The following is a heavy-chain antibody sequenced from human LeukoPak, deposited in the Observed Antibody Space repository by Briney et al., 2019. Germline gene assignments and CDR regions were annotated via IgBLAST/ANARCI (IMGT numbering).Heavy chain of an antibody. CDR2: IYYSGST. J-gene: IGHJ5*02. CDR1: GGSISSYY. Sequence: SETLSLTCTVSGGSISSYYWSWIRQPPGKGLEWIGYIYYSGSTNYNPSLKSRVTISVDTSKNQFSLKLSSVIAADTAVYYCARDHRSGGYCSSTSCYRWFDPWGQGTLVTVSS. CDR3: ARDHRSGGYCSSTSCYRWFDP. V-gene: IGHV4-59*01. D-gene: IGHD2-2*01.